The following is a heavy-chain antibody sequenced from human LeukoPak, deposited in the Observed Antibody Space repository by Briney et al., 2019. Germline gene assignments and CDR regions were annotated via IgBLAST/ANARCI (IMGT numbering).Heavy chain of an antibody. CDR2: IYDTGTS. D-gene: IGHD1-26*01. V-gene: IGHV4-59*01. Sequence: SEILSLTCTVSGGSISSYYWSWIRQPPGKGLEWIGFIYDTGTSNYNPSLESRVTISVDTSKNQFSLKLRSVTAADTAVYYCARYSGNYYYFDYWGQGTLVTVSS. J-gene: IGHJ4*02. CDR3: ARYSGNYYYFDY. CDR1: GGSISSYY.